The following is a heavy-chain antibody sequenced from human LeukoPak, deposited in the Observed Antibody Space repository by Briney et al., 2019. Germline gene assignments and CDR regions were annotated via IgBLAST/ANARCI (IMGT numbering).Heavy chain of an antibody. J-gene: IGHJ4*02. D-gene: IGHD3-9*01. CDR3: VKASRYFGEFDY. Sequence: PGGSLRLSCAASGFTFGTYAMSWVRQDPRKGLEWVSGMNGSGTSIYYADAVKGRFTISRGNSKNTLFLQMNSLRAEDTAVYYCVKASRYFGEFDYWGQGALVTVSS. V-gene: IGHV3-23*01. CDR1: GFTFGTYA. CDR2: MNGSGTSI.